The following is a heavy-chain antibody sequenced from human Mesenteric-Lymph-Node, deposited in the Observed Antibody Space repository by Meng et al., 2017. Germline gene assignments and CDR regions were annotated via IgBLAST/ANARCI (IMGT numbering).Heavy chain of an antibody. Sequence: ASVKVSCKASGYTFTSYDINWVRQATGQGLEWMGWMNPNSGNTGYAQKFQGRVTMTRNTSISTAYMELSSLRSEDTAGYYCATTYSSSQIDYYYYGMDVWGQGTTVTVSS. J-gene: IGHJ6*02. D-gene: IGHD6-13*01. CDR2: MNPNSGNT. CDR1: GYTFTSYD. CDR3: ATTYSSSQIDYYYYGMDV. V-gene: IGHV1-8*01.